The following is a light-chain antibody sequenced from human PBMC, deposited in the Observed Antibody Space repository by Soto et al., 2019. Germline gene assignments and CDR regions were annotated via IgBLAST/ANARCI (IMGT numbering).Light chain of an antibody. Sequence: QSVLAQPPSVSGAPGQKVTISCTGSSSNIGAGYDLHWYQQLPGTAPKLLLYSNSNRPSGVPDRFSASKSGTSASLAITGLQAEDEADYYCQSYDNSLSALVFGTGTKVTVL. CDR2: SNS. J-gene: IGLJ1*01. CDR1: SSNIGAGYD. V-gene: IGLV1-40*01. CDR3: QSYDNSLSALV.